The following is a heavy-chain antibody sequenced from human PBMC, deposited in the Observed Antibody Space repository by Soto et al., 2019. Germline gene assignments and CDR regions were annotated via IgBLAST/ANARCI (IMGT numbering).Heavy chain of an antibody. CDR1: GFTFSSYW. CDR2: INSDGSST. Sequence: EVQLVESGGGLVQPGGSLRLSCAASGFTFSSYWMHWVRQAPGKGLVWVSRINSDGSSTSYADSVKGRFTISRDNAKITLYLQMNSLRAEDTAVYYCARVHVVSRNWFDPWGQGTLVTVSS. D-gene: IGHD2-21*01. V-gene: IGHV3-74*01. CDR3: ARVHVVSRNWFDP. J-gene: IGHJ5*02.